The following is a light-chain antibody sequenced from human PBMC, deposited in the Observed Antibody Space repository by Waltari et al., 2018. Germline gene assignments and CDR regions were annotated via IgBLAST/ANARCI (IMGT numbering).Light chain of an antibody. J-gene: IGKJ5*01. V-gene: IGKV3-11*01. CDR2: DAS. CDR1: QSVSSY. CDR3: QQRSNWPIT. Sequence: EIVLTQSPATLSLSPGERATLSCRASQSVSSYLAWYQPKPGQAPRLLIYDASTRATGIPARFSGSGSGTDFTLTISSLEPEDFAVYYCQQRSNWPITFGQGTRLEIK.